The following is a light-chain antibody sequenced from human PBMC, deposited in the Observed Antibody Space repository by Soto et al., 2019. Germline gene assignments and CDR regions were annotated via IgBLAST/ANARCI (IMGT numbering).Light chain of an antibody. CDR1: QSVSSSY. CDR2: GAS. J-gene: IGKJ1*01. V-gene: IGKV3-20*01. CDR3: QHYQNLWA. Sequence: EIVLTQSPGTLSWSPGERATLSCRASQSVSSSYLAWYQQKPGQAPRLLIYGASSRATGIPDRFSGSGSGTDFTLTISRLEPEDFAVYYCQHYQNLWAFGQGTKVDIK.